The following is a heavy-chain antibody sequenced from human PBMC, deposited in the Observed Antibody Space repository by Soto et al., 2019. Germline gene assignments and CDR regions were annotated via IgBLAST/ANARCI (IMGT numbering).Heavy chain of an antibody. J-gene: IGHJ4*02. CDR3: ARDGGYSYGVAFDFDY. D-gene: IGHD5-18*01. CDR2: ISSSSSYI. Sequence: RWSLRLSCSASVFTCSSYSMNWCRQAPGKGLEWVSSISSSSSYIYYADSVRGRFTISRDNAKNSLYLQMNSLRAEDTAVYYCARDGGYSYGVAFDFDYWGQGTLVTVSS. CDR1: VFTCSSYS. V-gene: IGHV3-21*01.